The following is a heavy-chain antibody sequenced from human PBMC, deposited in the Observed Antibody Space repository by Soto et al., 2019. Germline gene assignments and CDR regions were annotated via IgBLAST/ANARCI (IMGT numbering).Heavy chain of an antibody. CDR1: GFTFDDYA. CDR3: AKANYGSGSSNDYYYYYMDV. D-gene: IGHD3-10*01. V-gene: IGHV3-9*01. CDR2: ISWNSGSI. Sequence: GGSLRLSCAASGFTFDDYAMHWVRQAPGKGLEWVSGISWNSGSIGYADSVKGRFTISRDNAKNSLYLQMNSLRAEDTALYYCAKANYGSGSSNDYYYYYMDVWGKGTTVTVSS. J-gene: IGHJ6*03.